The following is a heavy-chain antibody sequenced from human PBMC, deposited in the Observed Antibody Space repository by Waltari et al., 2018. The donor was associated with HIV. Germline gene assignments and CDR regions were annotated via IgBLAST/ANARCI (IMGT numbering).Heavy chain of an antibody. V-gene: IGHV3-7*01. J-gene: IGHJ6*02. CDR1: GFTFRNFW. D-gene: IGHD2-2*02. CDR3: ASPSIRAGMDV. CDR2: IKQDGSEK. Sequence: EVQLLESGGGSVQPGGSLRLSCAASGFTFRNFWMSWVRQAPGKGLEWLANIKQDGSEKYDVDSVKGRFTISRDNAKNSLYLQMNSLRAEDTAVYYCASPSIRAGMDVWGQGTTVTVSS.